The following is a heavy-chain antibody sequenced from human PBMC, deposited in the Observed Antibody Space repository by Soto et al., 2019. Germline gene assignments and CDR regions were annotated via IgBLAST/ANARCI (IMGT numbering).Heavy chain of an antibody. Sequence: QVQLQESGPGLVKPSQTLSLTCTVSGGSISSGGYYWSWIRQHPGKGLEWIGYIYYSGSTYYNPSLLIRFTISVDTSKNLFSLKLSSVTAADTAVYYCARGGYYGSGEYYYGMDVWGQGTTVTVSS. CDR2: IYYSGST. D-gene: IGHD3-10*01. J-gene: IGHJ6*02. CDR1: GGSISSGGYY. V-gene: IGHV4-31*03. CDR3: ARGGYYGSGEYYYGMDV.